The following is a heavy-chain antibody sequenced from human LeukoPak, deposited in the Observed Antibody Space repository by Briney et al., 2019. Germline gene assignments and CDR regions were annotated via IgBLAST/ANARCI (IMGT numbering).Heavy chain of an antibody. Sequence: GGSLRLSCAASGNYWMHWVRQAPGKGLVWVSHINSDGSWTSYADSVKGRLTMSRDNAKNTVYLQMNSLRVEDTAVYYCARDGRYGNFDYWGQGTLVTVSS. D-gene: IGHD5-24*01. CDR3: ARDGRYGNFDY. V-gene: IGHV3-74*01. CDR1: GNYW. J-gene: IGHJ4*02. CDR2: INSDGSWT.